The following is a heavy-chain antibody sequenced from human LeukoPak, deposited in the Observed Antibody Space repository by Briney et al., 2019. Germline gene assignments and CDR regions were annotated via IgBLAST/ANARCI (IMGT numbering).Heavy chain of an antibody. Sequence: PGGSLRLSCSASGFTFISFAMLCVRQAPGKGLEYVPAISSSGDDTSYADSVKGRFTISRDNSKNTLYLQMSSLRAEDTAVYYCVKRVTYYYDTSGYYLDYWGKGTLVTVSS. CDR3: VKRVTYYYDTSGYYLDY. CDR2: ISSSGDDT. D-gene: IGHD3-22*01. J-gene: IGHJ4*02. CDR1: GFTFISFA. V-gene: IGHV3-64D*06.